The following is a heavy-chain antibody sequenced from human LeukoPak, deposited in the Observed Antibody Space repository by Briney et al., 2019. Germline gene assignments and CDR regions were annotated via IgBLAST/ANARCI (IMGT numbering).Heavy chain of an antibody. D-gene: IGHD2-15*01. J-gene: IGHJ6*02. CDR3: ARHHPSYYYYYYGMDV. Sequence: SETLSLTCTVSGGSISSYYWSWIRQPPGKGLEWIGYIYYSGSTNYNPSLKSRVTISVDTSKNQFSLKLSSVTAADTAVYYCARHHPSYYYYYYGMDVWGQGTTVTVSS. V-gene: IGHV4-59*08. CDR1: GGSISSYY. CDR2: IYYSGST.